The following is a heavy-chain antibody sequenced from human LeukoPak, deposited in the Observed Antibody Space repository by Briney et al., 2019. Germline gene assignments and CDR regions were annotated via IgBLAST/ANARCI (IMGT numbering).Heavy chain of an antibody. J-gene: IGHJ3*02. D-gene: IGHD3-3*01. Sequence: GGSLRLSCAASGFTFSSYEMNRVRQAPGKGLEWVSYISSSGSTIYYADSVKGRFTISRDNAKNSLYLQMNSLRAEDTAVYYCARTIWSGYSADAFDIWGQGTMVTVSS. CDR1: GFTFSSYE. V-gene: IGHV3-48*03. CDR2: ISSSGSTI. CDR3: ARTIWSGYSADAFDI.